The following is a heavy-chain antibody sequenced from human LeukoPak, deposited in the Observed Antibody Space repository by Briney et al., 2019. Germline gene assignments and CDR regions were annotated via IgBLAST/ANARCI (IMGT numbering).Heavy chain of an antibody. CDR1: GFTFSSYS. D-gene: IGHD5-24*01. CDR2: ISSSSSFI. CDR3: ARDAPIQSTPFDY. Sequence: GGSLRLSCAASGFTFSSYSMNWVRQAPGKGLEWVSSISSSSSFIYYTDSLKGRFTISRDNAKNPLYLQLNSLRAEDTAVYYCARDAPIQSTPFDYWGQGTLVTVSS. V-gene: IGHV3-21*01. J-gene: IGHJ4*02.